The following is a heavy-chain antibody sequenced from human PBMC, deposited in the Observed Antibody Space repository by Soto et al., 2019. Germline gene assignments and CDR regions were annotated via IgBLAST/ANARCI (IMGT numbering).Heavy chain of an antibody. V-gene: IGHV3-23*01. J-gene: IGHJ5*01. CDR3: AKSGSTSRDWFDS. CDR1: GFTFGSYA. Sequence: GGSLRLSCAASGFTFGSYAMSWVRQAPGKGLQWVSLVGGDVRGTSYADSVKGRFTISRDNSKDTLHLQMNSLRADDTAIYYCAKSGSTSRDWFDSWGQGILVTVSS. D-gene: IGHD2-2*01. CDR2: VGGDVRGT.